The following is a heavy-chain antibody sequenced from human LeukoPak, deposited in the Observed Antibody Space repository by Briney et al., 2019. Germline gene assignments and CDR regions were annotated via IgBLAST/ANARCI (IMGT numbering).Heavy chain of an antibody. D-gene: IGHD3-10*01. CDR1: GYTFTSYG. J-gene: IGHJ4*02. CDR3: ARFADFRGDPIDY. CDR2: ISAYNGST. Sequence: GASVKVSCKASGYTFTSYGISWVRQAPGQGLEWMGWISAYNGSTNYAQKFQGRVTMTRDTSTSTVYMELSSLRSEDTAVYYCARFADFRGDPIDYWGQGTLVTVSS. V-gene: IGHV1-18*01.